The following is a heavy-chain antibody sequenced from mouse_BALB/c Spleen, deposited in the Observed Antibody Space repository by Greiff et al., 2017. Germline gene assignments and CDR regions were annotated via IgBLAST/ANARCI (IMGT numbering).Heavy chain of an antibody. V-gene: IGHV14-3*02. J-gene: IGHJ2*01. CDR1: GFNINDTY. CDR3: AGGITTVEVDV. CDR2: IDPANGNT. Sequence: VQLQQSGAELVKPGASVKLSCTASGFNINDTYMHWVKQRPEQGLEWIGRIDPANGNTKYDPKFQGKATITADTSSNTAYLQLSSLTSEDTAVYYCAGGITTVEVDVWGEGTTLTVSS. D-gene: IGHD1-1*01.